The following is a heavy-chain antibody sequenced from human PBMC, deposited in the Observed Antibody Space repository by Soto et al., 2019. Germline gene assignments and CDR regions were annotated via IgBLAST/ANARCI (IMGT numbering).Heavy chain of an antibody. V-gene: IGHV2-5*02. Sequence: QITLKESGPTLVTPTQTLTLTCSFSGFSLTTRPMGVGWIRQPPGKALEWLAVIYWDDDKRYSPSLRSRLTITKDTSNKRVVLTVTNMDPVDTATYYCAHRLGGYTWNDGYLDYWGQGILVTVSS. D-gene: IGHD1-20*01. CDR1: GFSLTTRPMG. CDR2: IYWDDDK. J-gene: IGHJ4*02. CDR3: AHRLGGYTWNDGYLDY.